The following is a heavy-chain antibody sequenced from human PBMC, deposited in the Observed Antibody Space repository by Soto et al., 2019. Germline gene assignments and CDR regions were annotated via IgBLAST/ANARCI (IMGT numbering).Heavy chain of an antibody. D-gene: IGHD3-3*01. CDR2: INAGNGNT. V-gene: IGHV1-3*01. CDR1: GYTFTSYA. J-gene: IGHJ6*02. Sequence: ASVKVSCKASGYTFTSYAMHWVRQAPGQRLEWMGWINAGNGNTKYSQKFQGRVTMTRNTSISTAYMELSSLRSEDTAVYYCARGGNSYYDFWSGPYYYGMDVWGQGTTVTVSS. CDR3: ARGGNSYYDFWSGPYYYGMDV.